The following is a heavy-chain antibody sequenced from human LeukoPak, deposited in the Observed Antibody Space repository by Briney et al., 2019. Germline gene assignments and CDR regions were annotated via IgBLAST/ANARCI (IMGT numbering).Heavy chain of an antibody. CDR3: ATVVGGITCDY. CDR1: GYTFTGHY. V-gene: IGHV1-2*02. Sequence: ASVKVSCKASGYTFTGHYLHWVRQAPGQGLEWMGWIKPDSGGTSYAQKFQGRVTMTRDTSISTAYLELNSLRSDDAAVYYCATVVGGITCDYWGQRTLVTVSS. J-gene: IGHJ4*02. D-gene: IGHD2-15*01. CDR2: IKPDSGGT.